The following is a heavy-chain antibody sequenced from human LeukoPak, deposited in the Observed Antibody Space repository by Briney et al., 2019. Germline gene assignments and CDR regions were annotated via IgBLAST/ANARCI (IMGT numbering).Heavy chain of an antibody. CDR3: ARRSLKTRAFDI. V-gene: IGHV3-64*01. Sequence: GGSLRLSCAASGFTFSSYAMHWVRQAPGKGLEYVSAISSNGGSTYYANSVKGRFTVSRDNSKNTLYLQMGSLRAEDMAVYYCARRSLKTRAFDIWGQGTMVTVSS. CDR1: GFTFSSYA. CDR2: ISSNGGST. D-gene: IGHD1-26*01. J-gene: IGHJ3*02.